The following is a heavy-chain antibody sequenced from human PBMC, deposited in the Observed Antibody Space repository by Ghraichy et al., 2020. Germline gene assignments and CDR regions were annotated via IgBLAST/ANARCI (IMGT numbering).Heavy chain of an antibody. D-gene: IGHD5-18*01. CDR3: ARVSYSYGYVHYYYMDV. J-gene: IGHJ6*03. CDR2: ISSSSSYT. V-gene: IGHV3-11*06. Sequence: GGSLRLSCAASGFTFSDYYMSWIRQAPGKGLEWVSYISSSSSYTNYADSVKGRFTISRDNAKNSLYLQMNSLRAEDTAVYYCARVSYSYGYVHYYYMDVWGKGTTVTVSS. CDR1: GFTFSDYY.